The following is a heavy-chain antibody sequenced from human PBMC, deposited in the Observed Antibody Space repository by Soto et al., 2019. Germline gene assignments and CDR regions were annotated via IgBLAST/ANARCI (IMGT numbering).Heavy chain of an antibody. V-gene: IGHV6-1*01. CDR2: TYYRSKWYN. J-gene: IGHJ4*02. CDR3: ARESSPEWLLRLYFDY. D-gene: IGHD5-12*01. Sequence: PSQTLSLTCAISGDSVSSNSAAWNWIRQSPSRGLEWLGRTYYRSKWYNDYAVSVKSRITINPDTSKNQFSLQLNSVTPEDTAVYYCARESSPEWLLRLYFDYWGQGTLVTVSS. CDR1: GDSVSSNSAA.